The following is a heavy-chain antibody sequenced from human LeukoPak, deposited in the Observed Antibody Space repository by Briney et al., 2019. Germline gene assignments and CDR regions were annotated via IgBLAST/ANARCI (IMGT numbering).Heavy chain of an antibody. CDR3: ARGRVKAIGYCSGGSCLVY. CDR1: GYTFTSYD. D-gene: IGHD2-15*01. CDR2: MNPNSGNT. J-gene: IGHJ4*02. V-gene: IGHV1-8*01. Sequence: ASVKVSCKASGYTFTSYDINWVRQATGQGLEWMGWMNPNSGNTGYAQKFQGRVTMTRNTSISTAYMEVSSLRSEDTAVYYCARGRVKAIGYCSGGSCLVYWGQGTLVTVSS.